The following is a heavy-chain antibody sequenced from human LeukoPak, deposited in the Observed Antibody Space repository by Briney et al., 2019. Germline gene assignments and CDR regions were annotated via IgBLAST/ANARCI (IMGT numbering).Heavy chain of an antibody. J-gene: IGHJ6*02. V-gene: IGHV4-34*01. D-gene: IGHD3-10*01. CDR2: INHSGSN. CDR1: GGSFSGYY. CDR3: ARRRLGVGMVRGGGGMDV. Sequence: SQTLSLTCAVYGGSFSGYYWSWTRQPPGKGLEWLGEINHSGSNNYNPSLKSRVTLSVDTSKNQCYRKLSSVTAADTAVYYCARRRLGVGMVRGGGGMDVWGQGTTGTGSS.